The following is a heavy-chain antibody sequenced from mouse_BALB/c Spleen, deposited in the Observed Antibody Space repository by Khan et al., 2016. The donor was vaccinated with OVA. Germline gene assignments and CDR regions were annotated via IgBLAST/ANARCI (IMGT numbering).Heavy chain of an antibody. D-gene: IGHD1-2*01. CDR1: GYSITSGYG. V-gene: IGHV3-2*02. CDR2: ISYSGST. Sequence: EVELVESGPGLVKPSQSLSLTCTVTGYSITSGYGWNWIRQFPGNKLEWMGYISYSGSTTYNPSLKSRISITRDTSRNHFFLQLNSVTTEDTATYYCARTARIKYWGQGTTLTVSS. CDR3: ARTARIKY. J-gene: IGHJ2*01.